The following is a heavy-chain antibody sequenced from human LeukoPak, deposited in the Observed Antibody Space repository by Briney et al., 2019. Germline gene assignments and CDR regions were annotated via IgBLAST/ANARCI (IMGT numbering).Heavy chain of an antibody. CDR2: ISSSSSYI. J-gene: IGHJ5*02. Sequence: GGYLSLSCAASGFTFSSYSMIWVRQAPGKGLEWVSSISSSSSYIYYADSVKGRFTISRDKAKNSLYLQMNSLRAEDTAVYYCARAKGYCSGGSCRPVPFDPWGQGTLVTVSS. CDR3: ARAKGYCSGGSCRPVPFDP. D-gene: IGHD2-15*01. CDR1: GFTFSSYS. V-gene: IGHV3-21*01.